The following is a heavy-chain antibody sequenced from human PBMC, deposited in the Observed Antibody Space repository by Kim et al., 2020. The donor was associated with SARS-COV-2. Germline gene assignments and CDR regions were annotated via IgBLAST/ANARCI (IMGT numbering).Heavy chain of an antibody. V-gene: IGHV3-23*01. CDR2: ISGSGGST. J-gene: IGHJ5*02. Sequence: GGSLRLSCAASGFTFSSYAMSWVRQAPGKGLEWVSAISGSGGSTYYADSVKGRFTISRDNSKNTLYLQMNSLRAEDTAVYYCAKAGGKEDYYDSSGYSPLGWFDPWGQGTLVTVSS. D-gene: IGHD3-22*01. CDR1: GFTFSSYA. CDR3: AKAGGKEDYYDSSGYSPLGWFDP.